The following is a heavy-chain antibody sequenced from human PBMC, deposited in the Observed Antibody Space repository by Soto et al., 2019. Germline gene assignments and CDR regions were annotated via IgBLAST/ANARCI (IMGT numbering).Heavy chain of an antibody. CDR3: ARDGNGQRGSPH. CDR2: IYSGGSI. Sequence: VQLVESGGGLIQAGGSLRLYCAVSGFTVSNNFMMWVRQAPGKGLEWVSLIYSGGSISYADSVKGRFTISRDGSMNMLYLQMNSLTAEDTAVYYCARDGNGQRGSPHWVQGTLVTVSS. V-gene: IGHV3-53*02. J-gene: IGHJ4*02. D-gene: IGHD3-16*01. CDR1: GFTVSNNF.